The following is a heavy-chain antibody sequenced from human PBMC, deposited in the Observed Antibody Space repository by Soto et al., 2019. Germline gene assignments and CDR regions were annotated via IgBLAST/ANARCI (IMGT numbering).Heavy chain of an antibody. Sequence: SETLSLTCAVYGGSFSGYYWSWIRQPPGKGLEWIGEINHSGSTSYNPSLKSRVTISVDTSKNQFSLKLSSVTAADTAVYYCARGPILYYYGSGSRGWFDPWGQGTLVTSPQ. CDR3: ARGPILYYYGSGSRGWFDP. J-gene: IGHJ5*02. V-gene: IGHV4-34*01. CDR1: GGSFSGYY. D-gene: IGHD3-10*01. CDR2: INHSGST.